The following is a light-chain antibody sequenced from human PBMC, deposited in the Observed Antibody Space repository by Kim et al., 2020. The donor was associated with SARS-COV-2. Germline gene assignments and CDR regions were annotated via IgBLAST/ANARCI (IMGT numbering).Light chain of an antibody. J-gene: IGKJ1*01. V-gene: IGKV3-15*01. CDR3: QQSNNWPPWT. CDR1: QNIYNN. CDR2: GAS. Sequence: IIMTQSPATLSVSPGESATLSCRASQNIYNNLAWYQQKPGQAPRLLIYGASTRATGIPARFSGSGSGTEFTLTISGLQSEDFAIYYCQQSNNWPPWTFGQGTKVDIK.